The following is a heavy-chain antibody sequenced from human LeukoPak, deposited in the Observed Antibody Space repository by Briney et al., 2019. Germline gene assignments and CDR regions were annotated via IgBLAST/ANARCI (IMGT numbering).Heavy chain of an antibody. CDR1: GYTFTSYG. CDR3: ARGRRVNRSMVRGVIEWFDP. Sequence: GASVTVSCKASGYTFTSYGISWVRQATGQGLEWMGWMNPNSGNTGYAQKFQGRVTMTRNTSISTAYMELSSLRSEDTAVYYCARGRRVNRSMVRGVIEWFDPWGQGTLVTVSS. J-gene: IGHJ5*02. V-gene: IGHV1-8*02. D-gene: IGHD3-10*01. CDR2: MNPNSGNT.